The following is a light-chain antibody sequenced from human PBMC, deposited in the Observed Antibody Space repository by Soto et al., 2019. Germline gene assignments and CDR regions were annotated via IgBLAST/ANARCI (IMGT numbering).Light chain of an antibody. V-gene: IGKV3-20*01. J-gene: IGKJ5*01. Sequence: EIVLTQSPGTLSLSPGKRATLSCRASQSVSSSYLAWYQQTPGQAPRLLIYGASSRATGIPDRFSGSGSGTDFTLTISRLAHEYLADYYCQQYGSPPITFGQGTRLEIK. CDR3: QQYGSPPIT. CDR2: GAS. CDR1: QSVSSSY.